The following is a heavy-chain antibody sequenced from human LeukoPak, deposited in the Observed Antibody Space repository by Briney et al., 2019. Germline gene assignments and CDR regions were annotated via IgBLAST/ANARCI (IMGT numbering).Heavy chain of an antibody. CDR3: ARRAGALYHYDTSGPFDH. CDR2: IYTGGST. Sequence: GGSLRLSCAASGFAVSSNYMSWVRQAPGKGLEWVSLIYTGGSTSYTGSVKGRFTISRDSSKNTLYLQMNSLRVEDTAVYYCARRAGALYHYDTSGPFDHWGQGTLVTVSS. V-gene: IGHV3-53*01. D-gene: IGHD3-22*01. CDR1: GFAVSSNY. J-gene: IGHJ4*02.